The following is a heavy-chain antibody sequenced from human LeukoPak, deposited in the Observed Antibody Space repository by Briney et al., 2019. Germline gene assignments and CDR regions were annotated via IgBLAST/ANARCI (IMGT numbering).Heavy chain of an antibody. Sequence: PSETLSLTCTVSGGSISSYYWSWIRQPAGKGLEWIGRIYTSGSTNYNPSLKSRVTMSVDTSKNQFSLKLSSVTAADTAVYCCARDLYSSSWYAFDYWGQGTLVTVSS. D-gene: IGHD6-13*01. J-gene: IGHJ4*02. CDR3: ARDLYSSSWYAFDY. CDR1: GGSISSYY. CDR2: IYTSGST. V-gene: IGHV4-4*07.